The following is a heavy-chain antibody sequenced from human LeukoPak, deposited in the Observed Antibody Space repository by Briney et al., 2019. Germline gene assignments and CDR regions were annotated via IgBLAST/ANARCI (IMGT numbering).Heavy chain of an antibody. Sequence: PSETLSLTCSVSGGSISTYYWSWMRQPPGKGLEWIGHIFYSGNTNYSPSLKSRVTISVDTSKNQFSLKLNSVTAADTAVYYCARDTYYYGSGGYDDAFDIWGQGTMVTVSS. CDR3: ARDTYYYGSGGYDDAFDI. J-gene: IGHJ3*02. V-gene: IGHV4-59*01. CDR2: IFYSGNT. CDR1: GGSISTYY. D-gene: IGHD3-22*01.